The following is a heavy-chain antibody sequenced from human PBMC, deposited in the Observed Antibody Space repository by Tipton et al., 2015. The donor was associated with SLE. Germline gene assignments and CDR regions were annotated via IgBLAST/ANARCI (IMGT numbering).Heavy chain of an antibody. V-gene: IGHV4-39*07. D-gene: IGHD2-8*01. CDR2: IYHSGTT. J-gene: IGHJ6*03. CDR3: ARESFTNDFYYYMDV. Sequence: TLSLTCNVSGGSISSTSYYWAWLRQTPGKGLEWIGEIYHSGTTNYNLSLKSRVTISVDTSKNQFSLQLTSVTAADTAIYYCARESFTNDFYYYMDVWGKGTTVTVSS. CDR1: GGSISSTSYY.